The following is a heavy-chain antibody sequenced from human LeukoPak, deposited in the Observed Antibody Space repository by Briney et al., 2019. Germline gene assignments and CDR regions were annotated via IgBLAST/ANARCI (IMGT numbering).Heavy chain of an antibody. CDR1: GYTFTGYY. CDR3: AREKRVPAATGSDY. Sequence: ASVKVSCKASGYTFTGYYMHWVRQAPGQGLECMGWINPNSGGTNYAQKFQGRVTMTRDTSISTAYMELSRLRSDDTAVYYCAREKRVPAATGSDYWGQGTLVTVSS. D-gene: IGHD2-2*01. CDR2: INPNSGGT. J-gene: IGHJ4*02. V-gene: IGHV1-2*02.